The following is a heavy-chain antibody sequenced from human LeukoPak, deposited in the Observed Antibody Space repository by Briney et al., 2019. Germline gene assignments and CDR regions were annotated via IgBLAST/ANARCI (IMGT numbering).Heavy chain of an antibody. D-gene: IGHD5/OR15-5a*01. CDR1: GYTFTSYA. V-gene: IGHV7-4-1*02. Sequence: ASVKVSCKASGYTFTSYAMNWVRQAPGQGIEWMGWINTNTGNPTYAQGFTGRFVFSLDTSVSTAYLQISSLKAEDTAVYYCARGVYALSRSNAFDIWGQGTMVTVSS. J-gene: IGHJ3*02. CDR2: INTNTGNP. CDR3: ARGVYALSRSNAFDI.